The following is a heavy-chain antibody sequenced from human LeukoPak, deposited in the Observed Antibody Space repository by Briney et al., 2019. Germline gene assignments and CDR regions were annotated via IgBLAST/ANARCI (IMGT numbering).Heavy chain of an antibody. Sequence: SETLSLTCTVSGGSISSYYWSWIRQPPGKGLEWIGYIYYSGSTNYNPSLKGRVTISVDTSKNQFSLKLSSVTAADTAVYYCARTPGYCSGGSCYDYWGQGALVTVSS. D-gene: IGHD2-15*01. CDR2: IYYSGST. CDR1: GGSISSYY. CDR3: ARTPGYCSGGSCYDY. J-gene: IGHJ4*02. V-gene: IGHV4-59*01.